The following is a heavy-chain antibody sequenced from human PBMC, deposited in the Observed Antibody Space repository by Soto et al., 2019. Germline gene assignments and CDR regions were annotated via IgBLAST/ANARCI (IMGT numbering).Heavy chain of an antibody. V-gene: IGHV3-21*01. CDR2: ISSSGTYI. D-gene: IGHD3-10*01. J-gene: IGHJ6*02. CDR3: VRAGHVFDVHYYGMDL. CDR1: GFTFSSYA. Sequence: GGSLRLSCAASGFTFSSYAMSWVRQAPGKGLEWVSSISSSGTYIYYADSVKGRFAISRDNANNVMYLQMDTLRAEDTAVYYCVRAGHVFDVHYYGMDLWGQGTTVTVS.